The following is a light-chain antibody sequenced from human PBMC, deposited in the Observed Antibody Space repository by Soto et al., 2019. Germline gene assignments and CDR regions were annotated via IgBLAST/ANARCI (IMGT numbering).Light chain of an antibody. CDR2: AAS. J-gene: IGKJ1*01. Sequence: DIQMTQSPSSLSASVGDRVTITCRASQSISSYLNWYQQKPGKAPNLLIHAASSLQSGVPSRFSGSGSGTDFTLTISSLQPEDFETYYCQQTYTTPRTFGQGTKVEIK. V-gene: IGKV1-39*01. CDR3: QQTYTTPRT. CDR1: QSISSY.